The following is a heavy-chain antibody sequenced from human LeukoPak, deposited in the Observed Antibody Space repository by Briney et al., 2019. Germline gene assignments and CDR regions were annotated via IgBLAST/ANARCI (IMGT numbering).Heavy chain of an antibody. V-gene: IGHV3-21*01. CDR1: GFTFSSYS. CDR3: ARCDYGDYVTASDY. Sequence: PGGSLRLSCAASGFTFSSYSMNWVRQAPGKGLEWVSSISSSSSYIYYADSVKGRFTISRDNAKNSLYLQMNSLRAEDTAVYYCARCDYGDYVTASDYWGQGTLVTVSS. J-gene: IGHJ4*02. CDR2: ISSSSSYI. D-gene: IGHD4-17*01.